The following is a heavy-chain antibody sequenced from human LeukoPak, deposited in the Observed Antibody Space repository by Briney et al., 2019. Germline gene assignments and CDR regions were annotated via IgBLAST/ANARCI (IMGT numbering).Heavy chain of an antibody. V-gene: IGHV3-74*01. D-gene: IGHD1-26*01. Sequence: PGGSLRLSRAASGFTFSSFWMHWVRQAPGKGLVWVSRINSDGSSTTYAESVKGRFTISRDNAKNTLYLQMNSLRAEDTAVYYCARSYSGSYDFDYWGQGTLVTVSS. CDR2: INSDGSST. CDR1: GFTFSSFW. CDR3: ARSYSGSYDFDY. J-gene: IGHJ4*02.